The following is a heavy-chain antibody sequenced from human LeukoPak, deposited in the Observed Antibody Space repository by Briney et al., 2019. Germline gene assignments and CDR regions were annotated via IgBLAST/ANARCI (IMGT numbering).Heavy chain of an antibody. J-gene: IGHJ6*04. D-gene: IGHD3-3*02. CDR2: IKSEGEGATT. CDR1: GFTIGTAW. CDR3: IAHFPYFYGFDV. V-gene: IGHV3-15*01. Sequence: GVSLRLSCASSGFTIGTAWRSWVRQAPGKGLEWLGHIKSEGEGATTDYAAPAKGRFAISRDDSKNMIYLQMSSLKMDDTAIYYCIAHFPYFYGFDVWGKGTTVTVSP.